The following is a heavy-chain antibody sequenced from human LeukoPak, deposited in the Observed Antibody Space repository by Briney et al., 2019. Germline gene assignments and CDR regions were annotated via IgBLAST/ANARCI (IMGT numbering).Heavy chain of an antibody. D-gene: IGHD6-19*01. V-gene: IGHV4-39*01. CDR1: GGSISSSSYY. CDR3: ARNPVAGFDY. Sequence: PSETLSLTCTVTGGSISSSSYYWRWIRQPPGKGLECIASIDYSGSTYYNPSLKSRVTMFLDTSKNQFSLRLSSVTAADTAVYYCARNPVAGFDYWGQGALVTVSS. CDR2: IDYSGST. J-gene: IGHJ4*02.